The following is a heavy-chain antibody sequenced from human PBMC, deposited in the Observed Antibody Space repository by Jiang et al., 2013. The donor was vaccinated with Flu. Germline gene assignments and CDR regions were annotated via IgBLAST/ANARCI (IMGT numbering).Heavy chain of an antibody. CDR3: APREVVAAKGGG. Sequence: AASGFTFSSYAMSWVRQAPGKGLEWVSAISGSGGSTYYADSVKGRFTISRDNSKNTLYLQMNSLRAEDTAVYYCAPREVVAAKGGGWGQGTLVTVSS. D-gene: IGHD2-15*01. CDR1: GFTFSSYA. V-gene: IGHV3-23*01. J-gene: IGHJ4*02. CDR2: ISGSGGST.